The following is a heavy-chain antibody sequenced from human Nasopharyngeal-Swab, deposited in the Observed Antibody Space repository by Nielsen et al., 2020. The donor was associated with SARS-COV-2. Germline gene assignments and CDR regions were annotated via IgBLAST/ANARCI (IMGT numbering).Heavy chain of an antibody. D-gene: IGHD4-11*01. J-gene: IGHJ6*02. CDR2: IKQDGSEK. CDR3: AKEPSAVTSYDYYGMDV. V-gene: IGHV3-7*03. Sequence: GESLKISCAASGFTFSSYWMSWVRQAPGKGLEWVANIKQDGSEKYYVDSVKGRFTISRDNAKNSLYLQMNSLRAEDTALYYCAKEPSAVTSYDYYGMDVWGQGTTVTVSS. CDR1: GFTFSSYW.